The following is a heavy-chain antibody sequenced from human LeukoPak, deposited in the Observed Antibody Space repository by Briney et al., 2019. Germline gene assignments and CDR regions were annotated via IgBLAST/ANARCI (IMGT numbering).Heavy chain of an antibody. CDR1: GYTFTGYY. V-gene: IGHV1-2*02. D-gene: IGHD2-15*01. J-gene: IGHJ4*02. Sequence: ASVKVSCKATGYTFTGYYMHWVRQAPGQGLEWMGWINPNSGGTNYAQKFQGRVTMTRDTSISTAYMELSRLRSDDTAVYYCARDTGYCSGGSCSFDFYYWGQGTLVTVSS. CDR3: ARDTGYCSGGSCSFDFYY. CDR2: INPNSGGT.